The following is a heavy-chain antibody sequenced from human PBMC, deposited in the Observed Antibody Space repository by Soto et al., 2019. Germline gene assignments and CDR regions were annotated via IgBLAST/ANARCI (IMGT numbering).Heavy chain of an antibody. CDR3: AREGRALWFGELTYYYGMDV. D-gene: IGHD3-10*01. Sequence: SETLSLTCTVSGGSISSYYWSWIRQPPGKGLEWIGYIYYSGSTNYNPSLKSRVTISVDTSKNQFSLKLSSVTAADTAVYYCAREGRALWFGELTYYYGMDVWGQGTTVTVS. CDR2: IYYSGST. V-gene: IGHV4-59*12. CDR1: GGSISSYY. J-gene: IGHJ6*02.